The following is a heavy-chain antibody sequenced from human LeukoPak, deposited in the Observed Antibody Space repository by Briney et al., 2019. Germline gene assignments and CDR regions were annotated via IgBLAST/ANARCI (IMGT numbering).Heavy chain of an antibody. J-gene: IGHJ3*02. CDR3: ARDIGHIVVVTAIDAFDI. V-gene: IGHV3-48*02. D-gene: IGHD2-21*02. Sequence: GGSLRLSCAASGFTFSSYAMSWVRQAPGKGLEWVSYISSSSSTIYYADSVKGRFTISRDNAKNSLYLQMNSLRDEDTAVYYCARDIGHIVVVTAIDAFDIWGQGTMVTVSS. CDR2: ISSSSSTI. CDR1: GFTFSSYA.